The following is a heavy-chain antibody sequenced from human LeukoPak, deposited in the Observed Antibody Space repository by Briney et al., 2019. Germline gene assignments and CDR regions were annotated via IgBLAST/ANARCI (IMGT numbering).Heavy chain of an antibody. V-gene: IGHV3-48*01. D-gene: IGHD2/OR15-2a*01. CDR2: ISSSGSTK. J-gene: IGHJ4*02. CDR3: ARGGLSIMGY. Sequence: PGGSLRLSCGASGTTFSSYSMNWVRQAPGKGLEWVSYISSSGSTKYYADSVKGRFTISRDNARNSLYLQMNSLRAEDTAVYFCARGGLSIMGYRGQGTLVTVSS. CDR1: GTTFSSYS.